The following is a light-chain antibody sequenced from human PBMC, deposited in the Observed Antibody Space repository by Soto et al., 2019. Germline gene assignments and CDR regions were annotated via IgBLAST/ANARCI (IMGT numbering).Light chain of an antibody. Sequence: EIVMTQSPATLSVSPGERATLSCRASQSVSSNLAWYQQKPGQAPRLLMYGASTRATGIPARFSGSGSGTEFTLTISSLQSEDFAVYYCQQYGNFPYTFGPGTKVQIK. V-gene: IGKV3-15*01. CDR1: QSVSSN. J-gene: IGKJ2*01. CDR3: QQYGNFPYT. CDR2: GAS.